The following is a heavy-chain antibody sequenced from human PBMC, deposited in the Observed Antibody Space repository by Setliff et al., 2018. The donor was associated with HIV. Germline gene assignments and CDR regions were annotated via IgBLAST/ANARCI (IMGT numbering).Heavy chain of an antibody. V-gene: IGHV1-8*02. Sequence: ASVKVSCKASEYTFTSYDINWVRQATGQGLEWMGWMNPNSGNTGYAQKFQGRVTMTRNTSISTAYMELSSLRSEDTAVYYCARVRIRKGQYYYDSSGYYPRWFDPWGQGTLVTVSS. CDR1: EYTFTSYD. CDR3: ARVRIRKGQYYYDSSGYYPRWFDP. D-gene: IGHD3-22*01. J-gene: IGHJ5*02. CDR2: MNPNSGNT.